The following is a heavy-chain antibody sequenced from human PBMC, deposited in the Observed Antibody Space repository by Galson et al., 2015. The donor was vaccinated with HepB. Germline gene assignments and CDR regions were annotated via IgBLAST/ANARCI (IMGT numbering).Heavy chain of an antibody. J-gene: IGHJ4*02. CDR1: GFTFSSYT. V-gene: IGHV3-23*01. Sequence: SLRLSCAASGFTFSSYTMSWVRQAPGKGLEWVSSISRSAGPRRDAQSVKGRFTVSRDNSRKTLYLQMNSLRVDDTAVYYCAKDRISVLGVLTSSSFDSWGQGTLVAVSS. CDR3: AKDRISVLGVLTSSSFDS. CDR2: ISRSAGPR. D-gene: IGHD3-3*01.